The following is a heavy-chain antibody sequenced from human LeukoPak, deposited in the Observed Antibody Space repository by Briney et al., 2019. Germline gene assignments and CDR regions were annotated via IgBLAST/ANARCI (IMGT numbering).Heavy chain of an antibody. V-gene: IGHV3-30*02. J-gene: IGHJ4*02. Sequence: PGGSLRLSCATSGFTFNNYAMSWVRQAPGKGLEWVAFIRYDGSNKYYADSVKGRFTISRDNSKNTLYLQMNSLRAEDTAVYYCAKGGGVRYSSSWYHFGYWGQGTLVTVSS. CDR3: AKGGGVRYSSSWYHFGY. D-gene: IGHD6-13*01. CDR2: IRYDGSNK. CDR1: GFTFNNYA.